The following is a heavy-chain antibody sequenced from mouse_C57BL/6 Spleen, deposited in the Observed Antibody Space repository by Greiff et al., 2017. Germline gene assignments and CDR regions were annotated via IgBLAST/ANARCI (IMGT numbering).Heavy chain of an antibody. CDR2: ISYSGST. Sequence: EVKVEESGPGLAKPSQTLSLTCSASGYSITSDYWNWIRKFPGNKLEYMGHISYSGSTYSNPSLNSRISITRKTTTNQYYQQWNTGTTEDTTTYYCAGYRAYYGNTCYLDYWGQGTTLTVSS. J-gene: IGHJ2*01. CDR3: AGYRAYYGNTCYLDY. D-gene: IGHD2-10*01. V-gene: IGHV3-8*01. CDR1: GYSITSDY.